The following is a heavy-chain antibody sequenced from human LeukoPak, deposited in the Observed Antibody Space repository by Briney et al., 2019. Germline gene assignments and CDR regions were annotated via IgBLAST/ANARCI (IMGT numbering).Heavy chain of an antibody. V-gene: IGHV4-39*01. J-gene: IGHJ4*02. CDR1: GDSIRSSGYY. Sequence: RPSETLSLTCIVSGDSIRSSGYYWGWIRQPPGKGLEWIGSMFYGETTSYSPSLQSRVTISLDTSKNQFSLRLNSVTAADMAVYYCARLERSRMDGAQYWGQGTLVTVSS. CDR3: ARLERSRMDGAQY. CDR2: MFYGETT. D-gene: IGHD4/OR15-4a*01.